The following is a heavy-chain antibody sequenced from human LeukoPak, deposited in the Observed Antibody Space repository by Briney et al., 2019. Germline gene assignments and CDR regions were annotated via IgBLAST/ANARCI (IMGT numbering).Heavy chain of an antibody. D-gene: IGHD6-6*01. V-gene: IGHV1-8*01. Sequence: ASLKVSCKASGYTFISYDINWVRQAAGQGLEWRGWMNPNRVNTGYTQKPQGRGTMTRNTSITTDYMELSSLRFQDTAVYYCARGASRRLDSWGQGTLVTVSS. CDR3: ARGASRRLDS. J-gene: IGHJ4*02. CDR2: MNPNRVNT. CDR1: GYTFISYD.